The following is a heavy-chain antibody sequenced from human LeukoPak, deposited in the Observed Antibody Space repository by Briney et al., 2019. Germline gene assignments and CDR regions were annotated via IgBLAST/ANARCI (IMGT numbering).Heavy chain of an antibody. V-gene: IGHV3-33*01. CDR2: IWYDGSDK. CDR3: ARDSGHNWNDGALDY. J-gene: IGHJ4*02. CDR1: GFTFSSYG. D-gene: IGHD1-1*01. Sequence: GRSLRLSCAASGFTFSSYGMHWVRQAPGKGLEWVAVIWYDGSDKYYADSVKGRFTISRDNSKNTLYLQMNSLRAEDRAVYYCARDSGHNWNDGALDYWGQGTLVTVSS.